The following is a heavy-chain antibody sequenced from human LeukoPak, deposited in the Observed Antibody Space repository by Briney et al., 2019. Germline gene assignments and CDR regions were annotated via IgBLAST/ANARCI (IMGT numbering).Heavy chain of an antibody. CDR3: ARGGDYGSAYDYLRY. Sequence: PSQTLSLTCTVSGDSITNGIFHWSWIRQPAGKELEWIGRIYTGGNTAYNPSLNSRVTISLGTSNNQLSLKLTSVTAADTAVYYCARGGDYGSAYDYLRYWGQGTLVSVSS. CDR1: GDSITNGIFH. CDR2: IYTGGNT. D-gene: IGHD5-12*01. V-gene: IGHV4-61*02. J-gene: IGHJ4*02.